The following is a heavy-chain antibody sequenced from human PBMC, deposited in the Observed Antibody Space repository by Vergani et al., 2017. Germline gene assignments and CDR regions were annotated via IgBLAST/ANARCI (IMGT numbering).Heavy chain of an antibody. V-gene: IGHV3-33*01. CDR3: ARWGNEKRLDS. J-gene: IGHJ5*01. Sequence: QVQLVESEGGVVQPGRSLTLSCVASGFTFSSHGMHWVRQAPGKGLEWVAVIWYDGSNKYYGDSVKGRFTISRDNSKNKLYLQMNSLRVEDTAVYYCARWGNEKRLDSWGQETLVTFSS. CDR2: IWYDGSNK. D-gene: IGHD1-1*01. CDR1: GFTFSSHG.